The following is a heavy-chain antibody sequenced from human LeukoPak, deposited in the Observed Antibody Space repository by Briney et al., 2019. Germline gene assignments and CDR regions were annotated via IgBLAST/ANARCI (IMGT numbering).Heavy chain of an antibody. V-gene: IGHV3-64D*06. Sequence: PGGSLRLSCSASGFTFSSYAMHWVRQAPGKGLEYVSATSSNGGSTYYADSVKGRFTISRDNSKNTLYLQMSSLRAEDTAVYYCVKDVSRYSGYDSTFDYWGQGTLVTVSS. J-gene: IGHJ4*02. D-gene: IGHD5-12*01. CDR3: VKDVSRYSGYDSTFDY. CDR1: GFTFSSYA. CDR2: TSSNGGST.